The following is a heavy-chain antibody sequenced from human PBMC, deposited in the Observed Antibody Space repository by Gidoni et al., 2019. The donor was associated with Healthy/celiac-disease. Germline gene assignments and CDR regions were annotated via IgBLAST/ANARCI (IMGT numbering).Heavy chain of an antibody. V-gene: IGHV3-30*18. Sequence: QVQLVESGGGVVQPGRSLRLSCAASGFTSISYGMHWVRQAPGKGLEWVSVISYDGSNKYYADSVNGRFTISRDNSKNTLYLQMNSLRAEDTAVYYCAKDRWFGERPPLDPWFDPWGQGTLVTVSS. CDR2: ISYDGSNK. D-gene: IGHD3-10*01. CDR1: GFTSISYG. J-gene: IGHJ5*02. CDR3: AKDRWFGERPPLDPWFDP.